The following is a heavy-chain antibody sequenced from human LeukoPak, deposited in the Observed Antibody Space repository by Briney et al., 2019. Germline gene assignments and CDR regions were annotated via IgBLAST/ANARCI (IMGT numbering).Heavy chain of an antibody. CDR2: IYHSGSA. V-gene: IGHV4-39*07. CDR3: ARAGFKWEPGPLDP. CDR1: GGSISSNSYY. Sequence: PSETLSLTCAVSGGSISSNSYYWGWIRQPPGKGLEWIGEIYHSGSANYNPSLRSRVTISVDKSKNQFSLKLTSVTAADTAVYYCARAGFKWEPGPLDPWGQGTLVTVSS. J-gene: IGHJ5*02. D-gene: IGHD1-26*01.